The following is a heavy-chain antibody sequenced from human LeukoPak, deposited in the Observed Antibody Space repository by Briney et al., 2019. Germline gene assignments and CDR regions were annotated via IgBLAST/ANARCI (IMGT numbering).Heavy chain of an antibody. V-gene: IGHV4-39*01. Sequence: SETLSLTCTVSGGSISSSSYYWGWIRQPPGKGLEWIGSIYYSGSTYYNPSFKSRVTISVDTSKNQFSLKLSSVTAADTAVYYCARRKGNYYGMDVWGQGTTVTVSS. CDR1: GGSISSSSYY. CDR3: ARRKGNYYGMDV. CDR2: IYYSGST. J-gene: IGHJ6*02.